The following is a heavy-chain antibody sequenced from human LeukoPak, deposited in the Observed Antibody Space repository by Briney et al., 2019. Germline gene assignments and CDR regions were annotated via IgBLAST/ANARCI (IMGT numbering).Heavy chain of an antibody. Sequence: PGGSMRLSCAASGFTVSSNYMSWVRQAPGKWLGWVSVIYIAGSTYYADSSKGRFTISRDNSKNTLYLQMNSLRAEDTAVYYCARDLGSYGSVDAFDVWGQGTMVTVSS. CDR2: IYIAGST. CDR3: ARDLGSYGSVDAFDV. J-gene: IGHJ3*01. D-gene: IGHD5-18*01. CDR1: GFTVSSNY. V-gene: IGHV3-53*01.